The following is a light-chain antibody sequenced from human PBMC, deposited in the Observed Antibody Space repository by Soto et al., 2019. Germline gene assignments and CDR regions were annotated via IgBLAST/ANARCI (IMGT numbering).Light chain of an antibody. J-gene: IGKJ1*01. V-gene: IGKV3-11*01. CDR1: PSVSSY. CDR2: DAS. Sequence: EIVLTQSPATLSLSPGERATLSCRASPSVSSYLAWYQQKPGQAPRLLIYDASNRATGIPARFSGSGSGTDFTLTISSLEPEDFAVYYCQQRSNWPPWTFGQGTKVEI. CDR3: QQRSNWPPWT.